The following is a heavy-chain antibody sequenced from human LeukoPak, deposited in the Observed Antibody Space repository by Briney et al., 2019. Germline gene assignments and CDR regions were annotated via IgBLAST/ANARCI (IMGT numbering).Heavy chain of an antibody. V-gene: IGHV3-30*18. Sequence: PGGSLRLSCAASGFTFDDYAMHWVRQAPGKGLEWVAVISYDGSNKYYADSVKGRFTISRDNSKNTLYLQMNSLRAEDTAVYYCAKDDSRDGYIPFDYWGQGTLVTVSS. D-gene: IGHD5-24*01. CDR3: AKDDSRDGYIPFDY. J-gene: IGHJ4*02. CDR2: ISYDGSNK. CDR1: GFTFDDYA.